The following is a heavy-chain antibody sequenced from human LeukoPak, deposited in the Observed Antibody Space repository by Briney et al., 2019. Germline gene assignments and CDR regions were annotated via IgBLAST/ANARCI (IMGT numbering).Heavy chain of an antibody. Sequence: TGGSLRLSCVASGFTFSNYGMNWVPRAPGKGLEWVSGIVGSGVTTYYADSVKGRFTISRDNSKNTLYLHMNSLRAEDTAIYYCARDERWIQFNYWGQGTLVSVS. J-gene: IGHJ4*02. CDR3: ARDERWIQFNY. V-gene: IGHV3-23*01. D-gene: IGHD5-18*01. CDR2: IVGSGVTT. CDR1: GFTFSNYG.